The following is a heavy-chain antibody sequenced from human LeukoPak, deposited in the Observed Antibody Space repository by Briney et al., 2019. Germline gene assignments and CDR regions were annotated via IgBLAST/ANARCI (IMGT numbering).Heavy chain of an antibody. CDR1: GFTFGDYA. D-gene: IGHD6-19*01. CDR3: AKDQWLVLNY. J-gene: IGHJ4*02. Sequence: PGGSLRLSCTASGFTFGDYAMSWFRQAPGKGLEWVAFIQYSGNNKYYADSVKGRFTISRDNSKNTLYLQMNSLRSDDTALYYCAKDQWLVLNYWGQGTLVTVSS. V-gene: IGHV3-30*02. CDR2: IQYSGNNK.